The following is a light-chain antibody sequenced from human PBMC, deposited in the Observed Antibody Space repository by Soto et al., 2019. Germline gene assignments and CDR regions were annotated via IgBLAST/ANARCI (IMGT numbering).Light chain of an antibody. Sequence: EKVMTQSPATLSVSPGERATLSCRASQSVSSNLAWYQQKPGQAPRLLIHDASTRATGIPARFSGSGSGTEFTLTICSLQSEDLAVYYCQQYDDWPETFGQGTKV. V-gene: IGKV3-15*01. CDR3: QQYDDWPET. J-gene: IGKJ1*01. CDR2: DAS. CDR1: QSVSSN.